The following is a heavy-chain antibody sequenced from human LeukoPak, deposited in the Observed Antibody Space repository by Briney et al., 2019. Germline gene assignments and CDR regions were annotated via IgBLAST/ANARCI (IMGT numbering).Heavy chain of an antibody. Sequence: GGSLRLSCAASGFTFSSYEMNWVRQAPGKGLEWVSYISSSGSTIYYADSVKGRFTISRDNAKNSLYLQMNSLRAEDTAVYYCAKVAKYYYGSETYYFFEHWGQGTPVTASS. CDR2: ISSSGSTI. CDR1: GFTFSSYE. CDR3: AKVAKYYYGSETYYFFEH. J-gene: IGHJ4*02. V-gene: IGHV3-48*03. D-gene: IGHD3-10*01.